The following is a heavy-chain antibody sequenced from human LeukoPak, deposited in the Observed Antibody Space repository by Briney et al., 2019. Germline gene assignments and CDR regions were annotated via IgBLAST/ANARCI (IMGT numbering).Heavy chain of an antibody. CDR2: ISGRADGT. J-gene: IGHJ3*02. V-gene: IGHV3-23*01. CDR3: AKYGLAGSGRYHDAFDM. CDR1: GFTFNSHA. D-gene: IGHD3-10*01. Sequence: GGSLRLSCAASGFTFNSHAMSWVRQAPGKGLEWVSAISGRADGTYYADSVRGRFTISRDNSKNTVDLQMNSLRAEDTAVYYCAKYGLAGSGRYHDAFDMWGQGTVVTVSS.